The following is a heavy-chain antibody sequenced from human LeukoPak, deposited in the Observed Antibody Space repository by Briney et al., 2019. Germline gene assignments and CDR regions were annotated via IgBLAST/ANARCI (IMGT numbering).Heavy chain of an antibody. CDR1: RFTFSSYA. CDR2: ISSNGRST. J-gene: IGHJ4*02. CDR3: VRRRASYYDSSGYPMPFDY. Sequence: PGGSLRLSCSASRFTFSSYAMHWVRQAPGKGLEYVSAISSNGRSTYYADSVKGRFTISRDNSKSTLYLQMSSLRADDTAVYHCVRRRASYYDSSGYPMPFDYWGQGILVTVSS. V-gene: IGHV3-64D*09. D-gene: IGHD3-22*01.